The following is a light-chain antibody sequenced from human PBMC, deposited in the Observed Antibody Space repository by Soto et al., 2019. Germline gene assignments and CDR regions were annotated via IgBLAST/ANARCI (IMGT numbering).Light chain of an antibody. CDR2: DVS. V-gene: IGLV2-14*01. CDR1: SSDVGGYDH. J-gene: IGLJ2*01. CDR3: SSYTSSSTLV. Sequence: QSVLTQPASVSGSPGQSITISCTGSSSDVGGYDHVSWYQQHPGKAPKIMIYDVSNRPSGVSNRFSGSKSVNTASLTISGLHAEDEADYYCSSYTSSSTLVFGGGTKLTVL.